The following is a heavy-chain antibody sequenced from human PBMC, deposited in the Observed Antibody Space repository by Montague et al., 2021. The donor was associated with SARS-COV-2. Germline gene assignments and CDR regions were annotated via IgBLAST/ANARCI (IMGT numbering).Heavy chain of an antibody. D-gene: IGHD3-9*01. Sequence: SETLSLTCTVSGGSISSYYWSWIRQPAGPGLEWIGRISTSGSTNYNSSLKSRVTMSVDTSKSQSSLKLSPMTAADTAVYYCVRVGRAGYEILTGYYYYGMDVWGHGTTVTVSS. J-gene: IGHJ6*02. CDR3: VRVGRAGYEILTGYYYYGMDV. V-gene: IGHV4-4*07. CDR1: GGSISSYY. CDR2: ISTSGST.